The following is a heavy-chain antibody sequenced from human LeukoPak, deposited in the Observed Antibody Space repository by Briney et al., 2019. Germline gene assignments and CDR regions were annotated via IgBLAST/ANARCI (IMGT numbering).Heavy chain of an antibody. Sequence: ASVNVSCKASEYTFTGYYMHWVRQAPGQGLEWMGWINPNSGGTNYAQKFQGRVTMTRDTSISTAYMELSRLRSDDTAVYYCARAHDYGDYVRAFDIWGQGTMVTVSS. CDR2: INPNSGGT. CDR3: ARAHDYGDYVRAFDI. J-gene: IGHJ3*02. D-gene: IGHD4-17*01. V-gene: IGHV1-2*02. CDR1: EYTFTGYY.